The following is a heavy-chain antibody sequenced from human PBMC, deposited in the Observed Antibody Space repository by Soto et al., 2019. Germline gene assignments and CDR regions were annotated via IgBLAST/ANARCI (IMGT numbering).Heavy chain of an antibody. D-gene: IGHD3-22*01. Sequence: GGSLRLSCAASGFTFSTYAMHWVRQAPGKGLEWVAVISYDGSNKYYADSVKGRFTISRDNSKNTLYLQMNSLRAEDTAVYYCARESYDSGGYSYDAFDIWGPGTMVTVSS. CDR3: ARESYDSGGYSYDAFDI. CDR1: GFTFSTYA. CDR2: ISYDGSNK. V-gene: IGHV3-30-3*01. J-gene: IGHJ3*02.